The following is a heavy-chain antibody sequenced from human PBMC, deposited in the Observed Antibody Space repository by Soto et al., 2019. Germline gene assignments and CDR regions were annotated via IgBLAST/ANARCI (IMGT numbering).Heavy chain of an antibody. CDR1: GGSISGSYYY. D-gene: IGHD3-3*02. Sequence: SETLALTCAVSGGSISGSYYYWGWVRQPPGKGLEWIGSIFYLGSSYYNPSLKSRVTMSVDTSRNQFSLRLRSVTAADTALYFCARHSLALRKNNWFDPWGQGIMVTVS. J-gene: IGHJ5*02. V-gene: IGHV4-39*01. CDR3: ARHSLALRKNNWFDP. CDR2: IFYLGSS.